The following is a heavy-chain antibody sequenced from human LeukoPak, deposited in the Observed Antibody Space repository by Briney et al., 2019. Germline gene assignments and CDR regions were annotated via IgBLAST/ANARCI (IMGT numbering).Heavy chain of an antibody. V-gene: IGHV1-18*01. J-gene: IGHJ3*02. CDR3: ARDSSGYYIDAFDI. D-gene: IGHD3-22*01. CDR1: GYTFTSYG. CDR2: ISAYNGNT. Sequence: ASVKVSCKASGYTFTSYGISWVRQAPGQGLEWMGWISAYNGNTNYAQKLQGRVTMTTDTSTSTAYMELRSLRSDDTAVYYCARDSSGYYIDAFDIWGQGTMVTVSS.